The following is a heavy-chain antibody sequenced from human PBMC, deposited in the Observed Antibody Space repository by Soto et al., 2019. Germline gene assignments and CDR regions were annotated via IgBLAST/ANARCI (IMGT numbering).Heavy chain of an antibody. CDR1: GGAISSYY. CDR3: ARVAFSYFGTEV. D-gene: IGHD3-3*02. V-gene: IGHV4-4*07. CDR2: VFSSGST. J-gene: IGHJ6*04. Sequence: PSLTFSVPGGAISSYYWSWVRQPAGKGLEWIGRVFSSGSTNYNASLKSRVTMSIDTSKNEVSLTLRSVTAADTAVYYCARVAFSYFGTEVWGAGNTVSVSA.